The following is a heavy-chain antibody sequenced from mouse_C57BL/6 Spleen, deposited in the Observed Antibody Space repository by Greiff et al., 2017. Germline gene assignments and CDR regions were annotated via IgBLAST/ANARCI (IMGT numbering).Heavy chain of an antibody. CDR3: AKRGGYDYDGVDY. V-gene: IGHV1-50*01. Sequence: QVQLKQPGAELVKPGASVKLSCKASGYTFTSYWMQWVKQRPGQGLEWIGEIDPSDSYTNYNQKFKGKATLTVDTSSSTAYMQLSSLTSEDSAVYYCAKRGGYDYDGVDYWGQGTTLTVSS. D-gene: IGHD2-4*01. J-gene: IGHJ2*01. CDR1: GYTFTSYW. CDR2: IDPSDSYT.